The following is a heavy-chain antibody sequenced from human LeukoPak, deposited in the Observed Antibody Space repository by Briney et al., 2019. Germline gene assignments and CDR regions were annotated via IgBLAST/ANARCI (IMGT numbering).Heavy chain of an antibody. D-gene: IGHD6-6*01. Sequence: GGSLRLSCAASGFTFSSYAMHWVRQAPGKGLEYVSAISSNGGSTYYANSVKGRFTISRDNSKNTLYLQMGSLKAEDMAVYYCARDGMAARPFDYWGQGTLVTVSS. V-gene: IGHV3-64*01. J-gene: IGHJ4*02. CDR1: GFTFSSYA. CDR3: ARDGMAARPFDY. CDR2: ISSNGGST.